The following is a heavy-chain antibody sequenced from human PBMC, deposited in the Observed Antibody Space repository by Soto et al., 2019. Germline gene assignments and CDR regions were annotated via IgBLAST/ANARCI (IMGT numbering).Heavy chain of an antibody. J-gene: IGHJ6*03. Sequence: GGSLRLSCAASGFTFSSYWMHWVRQAPGKGLVWVSRINSDGSSTSYADSVKGRFTISRDNAKNTLYLQMNSLRAEDTAVYYCARDDPFWSGYNYYYYMDVWGKGTTVTVSS. D-gene: IGHD3-3*01. V-gene: IGHV3-74*01. CDR2: INSDGSST. CDR3: ARDDPFWSGYNYYYYMDV. CDR1: GFTFSSYW.